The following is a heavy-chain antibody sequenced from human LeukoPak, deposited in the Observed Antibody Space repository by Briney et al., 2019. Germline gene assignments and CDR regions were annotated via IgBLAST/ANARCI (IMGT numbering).Heavy chain of an antibody. D-gene: IGHD3-10*01. V-gene: IGHV1-18*01. Sequence: ASVKVSCKASGDTFRKYAISWVRQAPGQGLEWMGWISAYNGNTNYAQKLQGRVTMTTDTSTSTAYMELRSLRSDDTAVYYCARDHEPYYYGSGSYQWGQGTLVTVSS. CDR3: ARDHEPYYYGSGSYQ. J-gene: IGHJ4*02. CDR2: ISAYNGNT. CDR1: GDTFRKYA.